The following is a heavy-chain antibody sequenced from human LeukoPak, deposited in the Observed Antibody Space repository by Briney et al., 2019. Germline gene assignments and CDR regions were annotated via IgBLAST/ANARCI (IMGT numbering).Heavy chain of an antibody. CDR2: IYHNGGT. CDR3: ARDVDYVWGRSPQGKALDI. V-gene: IGHV4-4*07. J-gene: IGHJ3*02. CDR1: GGSIRSYY. D-gene: IGHD3-16*01. Sequence: SETLSLTCTVSGGSIRSYYWSWIRQPAGKGLEWIGRIYHNGGTNDNPSLKSRVTMSVDNSKNQFSLKLSSVTAADTAFYYCARDVDYVWGRSPQGKALDIWGQGTMVTVFS.